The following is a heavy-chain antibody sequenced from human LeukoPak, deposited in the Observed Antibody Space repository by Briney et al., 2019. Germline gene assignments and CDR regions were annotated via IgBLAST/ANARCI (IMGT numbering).Heavy chain of an antibody. CDR2: INHSGST. CDR3: ARGVVAVTANDYYYYMDV. CDR1: GAFFSGYY. D-gene: IGHD2-21*02. V-gene: IGHV4-34*01. J-gene: IGHJ6*03. Sequence: SETLSLTCAVYGAFFSGYYWSWIRQPPGKWREWNGEINHSGSTNYNTSLKSRVTISVDTSKNQFSLKLSSVTAADTALYYCARGVVAVTANDYYYYMDVWGKGTTVTVSS.